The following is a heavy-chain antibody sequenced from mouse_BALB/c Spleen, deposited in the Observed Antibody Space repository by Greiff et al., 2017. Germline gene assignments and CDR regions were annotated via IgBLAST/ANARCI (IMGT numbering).Heavy chain of an antibody. D-gene: IGHD3-2*01. J-gene: IGHJ3*01. CDR2: ISSGGSYT. CDR3: ARHEDSSGYVRFAY. Sequence: EVQLQQSGGDLVKPGGSLKLSCAASGFTFSSYGMSWVRQTPDKRLEWVATISSGGSYTYYPDSVKGRFTISRDNAKNTLYLQMSSLKSEDTAMYYCARHEDSSGYVRFAYWGQGTLVTVSA. V-gene: IGHV5-6*01. CDR1: GFTFSSYG.